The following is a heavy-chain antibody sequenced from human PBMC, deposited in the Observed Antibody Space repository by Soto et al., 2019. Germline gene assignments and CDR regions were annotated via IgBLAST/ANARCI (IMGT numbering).Heavy chain of an antibody. Sequence: PGESLKISCKGSGYSFNSYWIGWVRQMPGKGLEWMGIIYPGDSDTRYSPSFQGQVTISADKSISTAYLQWSSLKASDTAMYYCARRPSGVGGYWYFDLWGRGTLGTV. CDR1: GYSFNSYW. D-gene: IGHD3-16*01. J-gene: IGHJ2*01. V-gene: IGHV5-51*01. CDR2: IYPGDSDT. CDR3: ARRPSGVGGYWYFDL.